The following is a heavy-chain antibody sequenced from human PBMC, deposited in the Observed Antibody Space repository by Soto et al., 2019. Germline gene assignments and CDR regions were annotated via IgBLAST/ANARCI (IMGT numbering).Heavy chain of an antibody. CDR1: GASISGYY. Sequence: SETLSLTCTVSGASISGYYWSWIRKSAGKGLEWIGRIYATGTTDYNPSLKSRVMMSVDASKKQFSLKLRSVTAADTAVYYCVRDGTKTLRDWFDPWGQGISVTVSS. CDR2: IYATGTT. CDR3: VRDGTKTLRDWFDP. V-gene: IGHV4-4*07. J-gene: IGHJ5*02. D-gene: IGHD1-1*01.